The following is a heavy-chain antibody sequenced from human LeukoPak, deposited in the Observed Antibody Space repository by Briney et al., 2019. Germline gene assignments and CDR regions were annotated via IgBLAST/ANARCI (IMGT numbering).Heavy chain of an antibody. CDR3: ARAPSYYDSSGYLDY. J-gene: IGHJ4*02. Sequence: SETLSLTCTVSGGSISITSYYWGWIRQPPGKGLEWIGSMYSSGSTYYNPSLKSRVTISVDTSKNQFSLKLSSVTAADTAVYYCARAPSYYDSSGYLDYWGQGTLVTVSS. D-gene: IGHD3-22*01. CDR1: GGSISITSYY. CDR2: MYSSGST. V-gene: IGHV4-39*07.